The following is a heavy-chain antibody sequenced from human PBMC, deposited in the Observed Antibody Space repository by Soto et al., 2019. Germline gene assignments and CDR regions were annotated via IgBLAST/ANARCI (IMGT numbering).Heavy chain of an antibody. Sequence: GGSLRLSCAASGFTFSSYSMNWVRQAPGKGLEWVSYISSSSSTTYYADSVKGRFTISRDNAKNSLYLQMNSLRAEDTAVYYCARDHVWFWELFSDYWGQGTLVTVSS. D-gene: IGHD3-10*01. CDR2: ISSSSSTT. CDR3: ARDHVWFWELFSDY. V-gene: IGHV3-48*01. CDR1: GFTFSSYS. J-gene: IGHJ4*02.